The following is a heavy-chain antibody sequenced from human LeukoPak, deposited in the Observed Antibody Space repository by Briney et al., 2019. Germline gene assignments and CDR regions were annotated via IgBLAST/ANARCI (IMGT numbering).Heavy chain of an antibody. CDR3: VKDRPCETCMPMDA. Sequence: GGSLRLSCAASGFMFTDYSMSWVRQAPGKGLEWVAGLGRSGEYKYYADSVKGRFTISRDNSKDTVSLQMNSLRAEDSAIYFCVKDRPCETCMPMDAWGQGTTVTVSS. CDR1: GFMFTDYS. D-gene: IGHD2-2*01. J-gene: IGHJ6*02. CDR2: LGRSGEYK. V-gene: IGHV3-23*01.